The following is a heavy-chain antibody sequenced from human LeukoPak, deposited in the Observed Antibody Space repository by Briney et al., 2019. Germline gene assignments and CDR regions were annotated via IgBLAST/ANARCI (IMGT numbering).Heavy chain of an antibody. CDR1: GGSISSSSYY. CDR2: IYYSGST. J-gene: IGHJ4*02. V-gene: IGHV4-39*01. CDR3: ARPFGSSTAYYFDY. Sequence: PSETLSLTCTVSGGSISSSSYYWGWIRQPPGKGLEWIGSIYYSGSTYYNPSLKSRVTISVDTSKNQFSLKLSSVTAADTAAYYCARPFGSSTAYYFDYWGQGTLVTVSS. D-gene: IGHD3-3*01.